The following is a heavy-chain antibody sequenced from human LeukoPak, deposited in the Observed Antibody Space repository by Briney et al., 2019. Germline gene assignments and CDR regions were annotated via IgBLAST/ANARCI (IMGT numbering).Heavy chain of an antibody. CDR2: IYYSGST. CDR3: SGWNTLFQH. CDR1: GGSISSYY. D-gene: IGHD6-19*01. V-gene: IGHV4-59*01. Sequence: SETLSLTCTVSGGSISSYYWSWIRQPPGKGLEWIGYIYYSGSTNYNPSLKSRVTISVDTSKNQFSLKLSSVTAADTAVYYCSGWNTLFQHWGQGTLVTVSS. J-gene: IGHJ1*01.